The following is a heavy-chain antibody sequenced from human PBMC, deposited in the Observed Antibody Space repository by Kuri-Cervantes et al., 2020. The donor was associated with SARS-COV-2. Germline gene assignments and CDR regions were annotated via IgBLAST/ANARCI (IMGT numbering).Heavy chain of an antibody. J-gene: IGHJ4*02. D-gene: IGHD6-19*01. CDR3: ARDGIAVAGREQNFDY. Sequence: GESLKISCAASGFTFSSYEMNWVRQAPGKGLEGVSYISSSGGTIYYADSVKGRFTISRDNAKNSLYLQMNSLRAEDTAVYYCARDGIAVAGREQNFDYWGQGTLVTVSS. CDR2: ISSSGGTI. V-gene: IGHV3-48*03. CDR1: GFTFSSYE.